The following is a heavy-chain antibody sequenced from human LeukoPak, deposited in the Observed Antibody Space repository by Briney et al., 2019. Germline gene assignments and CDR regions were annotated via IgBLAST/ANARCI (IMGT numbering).Heavy chain of an antibody. CDR1: GYTFTGYY. V-gene: IGHV1-2*02. J-gene: IGHJ4*02. Sequence: ASVKVSCKASGYTFTGYYMHWVRQAPGQGLEWMGWINPNSGGTNYAQKFQGRVTMTRDTSISTAYMELSRLRSDDTAVYYCARDRGDYYDSSGYYEGLGYWGQGTLVTVSS. CDR3: ARDRGDYYDSSGYYEGLGY. D-gene: IGHD3-22*01. CDR2: INPNSGGT.